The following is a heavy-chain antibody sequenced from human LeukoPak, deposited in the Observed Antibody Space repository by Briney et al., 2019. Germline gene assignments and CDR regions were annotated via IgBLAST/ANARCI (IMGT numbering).Heavy chain of an antibody. D-gene: IGHD3/OR15-3a*01. Sequence: GSLRLSCAASGFTFSSYWTHWVRQAPGKGLVWVSRINSDGSSTSYADSVKGRFTISRDNSKNTLYLQMNSLRAEDTAVYYCARDLDWGSRFDPWGQGTLVTVSS. CDR1: GFTFSSYW. CDR3: ARDLDWGSRFDP. V-gene: IGHV3-74*01. CDR2: INSDGSST. J-gene: IGHJ5*02.